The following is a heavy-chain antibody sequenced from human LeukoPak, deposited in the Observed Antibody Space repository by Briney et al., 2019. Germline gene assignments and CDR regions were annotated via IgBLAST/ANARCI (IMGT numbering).Heavy chain of an antibody. D-gene: IGHD5-18*01. CDR1: GFTFSNYW. J-gene: IGHJ4*02. Sequence: GGSLRLSCAASGFTFSNYWMNWVRQPPGKGLEWVANIKRDGSEKYYVHSVKGRFTISRDNAKNSLYLQMNSLRAEDTAVYYCARDPSRGYTYGYGDYWGQGTLVTVSS. CDR2: IKRDGSEK. CDR3: ARDPSRGYTYGYGDY. V-gene: IGHV3-7*01.